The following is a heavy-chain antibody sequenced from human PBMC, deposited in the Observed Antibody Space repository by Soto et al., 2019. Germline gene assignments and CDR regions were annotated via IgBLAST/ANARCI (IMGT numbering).Heavy chain of an antibody. CDR3: VKGEYYYDSSGYYPFDY. CDR2: ISSNGGST. D-gene: IGHD3-22*01. CDR1: GFTFSIYA. Sequence: GGSLRLSCSASGFTFSIYAMHWVRQAPGKGLEYVSSISSNGGSTHYADSVKGRFTISRDNSKNTQYLQMSSLRADDTAVFYCVKGEYYYDSSGYYPFDYWGQGTLVTVSS. V-gene: IGHV3-64D*06. J-gene: IGHJ4*02.